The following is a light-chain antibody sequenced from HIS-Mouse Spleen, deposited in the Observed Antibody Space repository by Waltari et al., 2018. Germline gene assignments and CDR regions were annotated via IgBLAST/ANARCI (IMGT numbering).Light chain of an antibody. CDR3: AAWDDSLSGVV. J-gene: IGLJ2*01. Sequence: QSVLTQPPSASGTPGQRVTISCSGSSSNIGSNYVYWYQQRPGTAPKRLIYRNNPRPSGVPDRFSGSKSGTSASLAISGLRSEDEADYYCAAWDDSLSGVVFGGGTKLTVL. CDR1: SSNIGSNY. V-gene: IGLV1-47*01. CDR2: RNN.